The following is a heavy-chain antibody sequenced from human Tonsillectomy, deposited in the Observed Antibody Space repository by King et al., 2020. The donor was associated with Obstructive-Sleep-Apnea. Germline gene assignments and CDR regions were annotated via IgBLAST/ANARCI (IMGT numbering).Heavy chain of an antibody. Sequence: VQLVESGAEVKKPGSSVKVSCKASGGTFSSYAISWVRQAPGQGLEWMGGIIPILGIANYAQKFQGRVTITADKSTSTAYMELSSLKSEDTALYYCASGEVEKVGPLYGMDVWGQGTTVTVSS. CDR2: IIPILGIA. CDR3: ASGEVEKVGPLYGMDV. J-gene: IGHJ6*02. D-gene: IGHD1-26*01. V-gene: IGHV1-69*09. CDR1: GGTFSSYA.